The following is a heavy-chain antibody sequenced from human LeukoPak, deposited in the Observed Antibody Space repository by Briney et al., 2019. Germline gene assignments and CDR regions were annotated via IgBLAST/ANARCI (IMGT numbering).Heavy chain of an antibody. CDR3: AKDQVRYFDGPLDY. V-gene: IGHV3-9*01. D-gene: IGHD3-9*01. CDR1: GFTFDNFA. CDR2: ITWNSRVK. J-gene: IGHJ4*02. Sequence: PGRSLRLSCAASGFTFDNFAMHWVRQAPGKGLEWVSGITWNSRVKTYTPSVKGRFTISRDNAKNSLYLQMNSLRAEDTALYYCAKDQVRYFDGPLDYWGQGTLVTVSS.